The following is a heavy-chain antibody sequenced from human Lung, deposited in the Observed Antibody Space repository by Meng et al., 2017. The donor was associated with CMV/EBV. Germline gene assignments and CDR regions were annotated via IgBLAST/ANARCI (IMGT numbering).Heavy chain of an antibody. J-gene: IGHJ4*02. CDR2: ISDYNGNT. Sequence: YGVSWVRQAPGQGPEYMGWISDYNGNTDYAQKCQGRVTMTTDSSTNTAFMELRGLRSDDTAVYYCARGGMMWRSGIVIEPATAYDFWGQGTLVTVSS. D-gene: IGHD2/OR15-2a*01. CDR3: ARGGMMWRSGIVIEPATAYDF. CDR1: YG. V-gene: IGHV1-18*01.